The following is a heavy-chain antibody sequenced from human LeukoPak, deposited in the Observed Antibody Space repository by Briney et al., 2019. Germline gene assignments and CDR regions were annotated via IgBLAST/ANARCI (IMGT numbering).Heavy chain of an antibody. Sequence: GGSRRLSWPPSGFTFSSYSMSWVHQAPGKGREWVSAISGSGGSTYYADSVKGRFNISRDSSKNTLYLQMNSLRAEDTAVYYCAKMYSSGWYYFDYWGQGTLVTVSS. D-gene: IGHD6-19*01. J-gene: IGHJ4*02. CDR2: ISGSGGST. V-gene: IGHV3-23*01. CDR3: AKMYSSGWYYFDY. CDR1: GFTFSSYS.